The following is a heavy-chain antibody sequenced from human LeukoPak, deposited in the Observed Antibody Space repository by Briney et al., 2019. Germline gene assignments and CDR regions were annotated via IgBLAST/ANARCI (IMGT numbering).Heavy chain of an antibody. CDR2: MYDSGST. J-gene: IGHJ5*02. CDR1: GGSISSYY. D-gene: IGHD3-3*01. CDR3: ARLNYDFWSGYAANWFDP. V-gene: IGHV4-59*08. Sequence: PSETLSLTCSVSGGSISSYYWSWIRQPPGKGLELIGYMYDSGSTNYNPSLKSRVTISVDTSKNQFSLKLSSVTAADTAVYYCARLNYDFWSGYAANWFDPWGQGTLVTVSS.